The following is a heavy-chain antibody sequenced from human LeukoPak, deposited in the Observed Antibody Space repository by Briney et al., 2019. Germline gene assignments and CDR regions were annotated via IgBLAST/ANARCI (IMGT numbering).Heavy chain of an antibody. CDR1: GGSFSGYY. D-gene: IGHD6-19*01. CDR3: ARLGKAVARKLYYYYYMDV. Sequence: SETLSLTCAVYGGSFSGYYWSWIRQPPGKGLEWIGEINHSGSTNYNPSPKSRVTISVDTSKNQFSLKLSSVTAADTAVYYCARLGKAVARKLYYYYYMDVWGKGTTVTVSS. CDR2: INHSGST. J-gene: IGHJ6*03. V-gene: IGHV4-34*01.